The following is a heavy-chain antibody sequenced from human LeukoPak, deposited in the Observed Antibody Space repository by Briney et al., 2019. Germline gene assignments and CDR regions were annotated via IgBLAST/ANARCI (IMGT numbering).Heavy chain of an antibody. CDR3: ARGFGAATVGDAFDI. V-gene: IGHV1-69*02. D-gene: IGHD6-25*01. J-gene: IGHJ3*02. CDR1: GRTFSSYT. Sequence: SEKVSCKASGRTFSSYTISWVRQAPGQGLEWMGRIIPILGIANYAQKFQGRVTITADKSTSTAYMELSSLRSEDTAVYYCARGFGAATVGDAFDIWVQGTMVTVSS. CDR2: IIPILGIA.